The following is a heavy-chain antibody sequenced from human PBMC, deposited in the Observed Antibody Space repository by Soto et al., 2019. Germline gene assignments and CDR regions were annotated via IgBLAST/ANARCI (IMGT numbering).Heavy chain of an antibody. CDR1: GYTFTGYY. Sequence: GASVKVSCKASGYTFTGYYMHWVRQAPGQGLEWMGWINPNSGGTNYAQKFQGWVTMTRDTSISTAYMELSRLRSDDTAVYYCARDMDNWNWNAFDIWGQGTMVTVSS. CDR2: INPNSGGT. V-gene: IGHV1-2*04. J-gene: IGHJ3*02. D-gene: IGHD1-7*01. CDR3: ARDMDNWNWNAFDI.